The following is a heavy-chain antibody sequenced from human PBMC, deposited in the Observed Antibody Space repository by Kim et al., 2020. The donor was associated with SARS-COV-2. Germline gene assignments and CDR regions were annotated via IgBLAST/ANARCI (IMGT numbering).Heavy chain of an antibody. CDR1: GASIDSLF. J-gene: IGHJ4*02. Sequence: SETLSLTCSVSGASIDSLFWGWVRQTPEKGPEWIASIYYTGTPHYNPSLMSRVAISLDKSRNRFSLRLTSVTAADTATYFCARHLDASDPFYTLAYWGQG. CDR2: IYYTGTP. CDR3: ARHLDASDPFYTLAY. V-gene: IGHV4-59*08. D-gene: IGHD3-16*01.